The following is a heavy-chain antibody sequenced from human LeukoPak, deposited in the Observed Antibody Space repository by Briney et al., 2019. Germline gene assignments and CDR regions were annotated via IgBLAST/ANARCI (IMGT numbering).Heavy chain of an antibody. V-gene: IGHV1-69*01. D-gene: IGHD6-13*01. J-gene: IGHJ4*02. CDR3: ATLWLAAGGLLASFDY. CDR1: GGTFSSYA. Sequence: SAKVSCKASGGTFSSYAISWVRQAPGQGLEWMGGIIPIFGTANYAQKFQGRVTITADESTSTAYMELSSLRSEDTAVYYCATLWLAAGGLLASFDYWGQGTLVTVSS. CDR2: IIPIFGTA.